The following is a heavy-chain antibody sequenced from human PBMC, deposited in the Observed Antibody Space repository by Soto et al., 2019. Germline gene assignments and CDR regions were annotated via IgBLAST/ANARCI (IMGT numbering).Heavy chain of an antibody. J-gene: IGHJ4*02. CDR1: GFTFTRCS. Sequence: GVLRLSCAASGFTFTRCSMNWVRQAPGKGLEWVSSISSTTNYIYYGDSMKGRFTISRDNAKNSLYLEMNSLRAEDTAVYYCARESEDLTSNFDYWGQGTLVTVSS. CDR3: ARESEDLTSNFDY. CDR2: ISSTTNYI. V-gene: IGHV3-21*06.